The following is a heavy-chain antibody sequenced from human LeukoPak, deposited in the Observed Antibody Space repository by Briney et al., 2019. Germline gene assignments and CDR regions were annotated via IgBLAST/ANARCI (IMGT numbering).Heavy chain of an antibody. Sequence: SETLSLTCTVSGGSISSGGYYWSWIRQPPGKGLEWIGYIYHSGSTYYHPSLKSRVTISVDRSKNQFSLKLSSVTAADTAVYYCAGHCSSTSCYGSDYWGQGTLVTVSS. J-gene: IGHJ4*02. CDR1: GGSISSGGYY. V-gene: IGHV4-30-2*01. CDR3: AGHCSSTSCYGSDY. D-gene: IGHD2-2*01. CDR2: IYHSGST.